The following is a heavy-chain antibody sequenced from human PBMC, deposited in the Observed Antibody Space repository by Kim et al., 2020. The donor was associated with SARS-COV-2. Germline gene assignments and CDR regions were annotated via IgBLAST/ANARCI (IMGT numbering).Heavy chain of an antibody. CDR2: IYYSGST. J-gene: IGHJ5*02. CDR1: GGSISSYY. CDR3: ARSGIVVVPAARVWFDP. V-gene: IGHV4-59*01. D-gene: IGHD2-2*01. Sequence: SETLSLTCTVSGGSISSYYWSWIRQPPGKGLEWIGYIYYSGSTNYNPSLKSRVTISVDTSKNQFSLKLSSVTAADTAVYYCARSGIVVVPAARVWFDPWGQGTLVTVSS.